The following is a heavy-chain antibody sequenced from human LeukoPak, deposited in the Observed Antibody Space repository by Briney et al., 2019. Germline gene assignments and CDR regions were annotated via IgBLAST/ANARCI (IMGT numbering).Heavy chain of an antibody. CDR1: GFTFSSSG. J-gene: IGHJ6*02. V-gene: IGHV3-30*18. CDR2: ISYDGRSK. CDR3: AKDLGYYSSYYYGMDV. D-gene: IGHD4-11*01. Sequence: PGRSLRLSCAASGFTFSSSGMHWVRQAPGKGLEWVAVISYDGRSKYYGDSVKGRFTISRDNSKNTLYLQMNSLRAEDSAVYHCAKDLGYYSSYYYGMDVWGQGTTVTVSS.